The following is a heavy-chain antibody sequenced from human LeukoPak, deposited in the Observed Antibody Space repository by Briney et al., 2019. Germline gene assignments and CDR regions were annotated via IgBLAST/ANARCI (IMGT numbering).Heavy chain of an antibody. D-gene: IGHD2-2*01. CDR3: ARELGYCSSTSCLYYYYMDV. CDR1: GFTFSSYW. Sequence: HTGGSLRLSCAASGFTFSSYWMSWVRQAPGKGREGVANIKQDGREKYYVDSVKGRFTISRDNAKNSLYLQMNSLRAEDTAVYYCARELGYCSSTSCLYYYYMDVWAKGTTVTVSS. CDR2: IKQDGREK. V-gene: IGHV3-7*01. J-gene: IGHJ6*03.